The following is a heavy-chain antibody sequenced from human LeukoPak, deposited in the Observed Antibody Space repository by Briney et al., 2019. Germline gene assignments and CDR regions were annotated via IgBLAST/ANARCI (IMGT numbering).Heavy chain of an antibody. V-gene: IGHV3-30*04. D-gene: IGHD3-3*01. CDR3: ARDFTPEWFDIH. CDR1: GLAFSSYS. Sequence: GRSLRLSCVASGLAFSSYSMHWVRQDPGKGLEWVGVISYDGSDEYYTDSVKGRFTISRDNSKNTVYLQMNSLRADDTAVYYCARDFTPEWFDIHWGQGTLVTVS. J-gene: IGHJ4*02. CDR2: ISYDGSDE.